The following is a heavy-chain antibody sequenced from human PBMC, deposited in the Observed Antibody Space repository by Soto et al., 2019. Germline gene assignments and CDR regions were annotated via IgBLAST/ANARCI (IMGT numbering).Heavy chain of an antibody. V-gene: IGHV4-39*01. J-gene: IGHJ6*03. Sequence: PSETLSLTCTVSGGSISSSSYYWGWIRQPPGKGLEWIGSIYYSGSTYYNPSLKSRVTISVDTSKNQFSLKLSSVTAADTAVYNCARTRGSYGYYYYYYMDVWGKGTTVTVSS. CDR1: GGSISSSSYY. CDR3: ARTRGSYGYYYYYYMDV. CDR2: IYYSGST. D-gene: IGHD3-16*01.